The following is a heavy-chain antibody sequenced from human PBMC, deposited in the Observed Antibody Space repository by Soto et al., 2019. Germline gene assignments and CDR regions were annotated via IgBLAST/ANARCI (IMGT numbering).Heavy chain of an antibody. CDR1: GYSFTSYW. V-gene: IGHV5-51*01. CDR2: IYPGDSDT. CDR3: ARRDNWNYYFDY. J-gene: IGHJ4*02. Sequence: GGSLRLSCKGSGYSFTSYWIGWVRQMPGKGLEGMGIIYPGDSDTRYSPSFQGQVTISADKSISTAYLQWSSLKASDTAMYYCARRDNWNYYFDYWGQGTLVTVSS. D-gene: IGHD1-7*01.